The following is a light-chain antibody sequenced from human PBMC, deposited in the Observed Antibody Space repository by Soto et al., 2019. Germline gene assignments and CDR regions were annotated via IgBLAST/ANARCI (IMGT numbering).Light chain of an antibody. CDR2: EVS. Sequence: QSALTQPASVSGSPGQSITISCTGTSSDVGGYDYVSWYQLHPGKAPKLMVFEVSNRPSGVSYRFSGSKSGNTASLTISGLKAEDEADYFCSSYSMSNASLFGTGTKVTX. J-gene: IGLJ1*01. CDR1: SSDVGGYDY. CDR3: SSYSMSNASL. V-gene: IGLV2-14*01.